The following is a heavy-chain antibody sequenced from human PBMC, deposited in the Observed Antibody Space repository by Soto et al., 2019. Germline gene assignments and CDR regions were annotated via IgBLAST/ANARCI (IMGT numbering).Heavy chain of an antibody. J-gene: IGHJ6*03. Sequence: SVKVSCKASGGTFSSYAISWVRQAPGQGLEWMGGIIPIFGTANYAQKFQGRVTMTTDESTSTAYMELSSLRSDDTAVYYCVRHGDIVLMAYAPISYSNMDVWGKATTVTVSS. D-gene: IGHD2-8*01. CDR3: VRHGDIVLMAYAPISYSNMDV. CDR2: IIPIFGTA. CDR1: GGTFSSYA. V-gene: IGHV1-69*05.